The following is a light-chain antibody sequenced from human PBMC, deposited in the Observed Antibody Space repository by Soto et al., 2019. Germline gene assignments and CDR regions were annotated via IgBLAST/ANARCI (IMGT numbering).Light chain of an antibody. CDR1: RSNIGSNA. CDR2: DNN. Sequence: QSVLTQPPSASGAPGQRVTISSSGSRSNIGSNAVSWYQQLPGKAPKLLIYDNNQRPSGVPDRFSASKSGTSASLAISGPQSEDEADYYCAVWDDSQNGFFAFGTGTKV. J-gene: IGLJ1*01. CDR3: AVWDDSQNGFFA. V-gene: IGLV1-44*01.